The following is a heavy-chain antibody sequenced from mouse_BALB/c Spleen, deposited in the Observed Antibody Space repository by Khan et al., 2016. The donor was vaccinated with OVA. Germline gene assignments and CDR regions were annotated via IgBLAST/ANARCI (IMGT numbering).Heavy chain of an antibody. V-gene: IGHV5-6-5*01. CDR1: GFTFSNYG. Sequence: EVKLVESGGGLVKPGGSLKVSCTASGFTFSNYGMSWVSQTPEKRLEWVASISSGGNTYYPDNAKGRFTISRENARNILYLQMSSLRSEDTAMYYCARDYWFVYWGQGTLVTVSA. J-gene: IGHJ3*01. CDR2: ISSGGNT. CDR3: ARDYWFVY.